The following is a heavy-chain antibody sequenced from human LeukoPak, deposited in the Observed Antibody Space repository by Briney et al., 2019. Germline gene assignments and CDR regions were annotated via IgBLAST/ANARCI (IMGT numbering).Heavy chain of an antibody. Sequence: GGSLRLSCAASGVSFSSYSMNWVCQAPGKGLECVSRINSDGSTIGYADSVKGRFTISRDNAKNTLYLQMNSLRAEDTAVYYCARLGDSSGYVDYWGQGSMVTVSS. J-gene: IGHJ4*02. D-gene: IGHD3-22*01. V-gene: IGHV3-74*01. CDR3: ARLGDSSGYVDY. CDR2: INSDGSTI. CDR1: GVSFSSYS.